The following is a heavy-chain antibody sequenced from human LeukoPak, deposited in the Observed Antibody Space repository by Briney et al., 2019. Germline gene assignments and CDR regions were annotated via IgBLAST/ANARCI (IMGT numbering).Heavy chain of an antibody. J-gene: IGHJ5*02. Sequence: GGSLKLSCAASGFTLGDYYMAWIRQAPGKGLEWVSYISNNRGSAKTYADSVKGRFTISRDNSKNALYLQMNSLRAEDTAVYYCAKDANYGSGKGFDPWGQGTLVTVSS. CDR3: AKDANYGSGKGFDP. CDR1: GFTLGDYY. CDR2: ISNNRGSAK. V-gene: IGHV3-11*04. D-gene: IGHD3-10*01.